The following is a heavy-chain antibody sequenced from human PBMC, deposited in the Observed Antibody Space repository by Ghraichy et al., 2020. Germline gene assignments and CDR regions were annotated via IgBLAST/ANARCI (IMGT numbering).Heavy chain of an antibody. V-gene: IGHV5-51*01. CDR1: EYSFTDDW. CDR3: ARHEDFWSGYYDF. CDR2: IHSGDSDT. Sequence: GESLNISCQGSEYSFTDDWIAWVRQRPGKGLEWMGIIHSGDSDTKYNPSFQGQVTFSLDKSINSAYLEWTSLKASDTAIYYCARHEDFWSGYYDFWGQGTRVTVSP. J-gene: IGHJ4*02. D-gene: IGHD3-3*01.